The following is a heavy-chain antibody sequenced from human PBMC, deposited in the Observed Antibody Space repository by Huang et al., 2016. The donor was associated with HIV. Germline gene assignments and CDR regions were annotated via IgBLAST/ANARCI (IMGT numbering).Heavy chain of an antibody. D-gene: IGHD3-22*01. CDR1: GYTLTNYA. V-gene: IGHV1-18*01. CDR2: ISGYNGTT. J-gene: IGHJ1*01. CDR3: ARERYYYDRSGYYTPVEYFHH. Sequence: QVQLVQSGAEVKKPGASVKVSCKASGYTLTNYAINWVRQAPGQSLEWMGWISGYNGTTNYAQKVQGRVTMTKDTSTSTAYMELRSLISDDTAVYYCARERYYYDRSGYYTPVEYFHHWGQGTLVTVSS.